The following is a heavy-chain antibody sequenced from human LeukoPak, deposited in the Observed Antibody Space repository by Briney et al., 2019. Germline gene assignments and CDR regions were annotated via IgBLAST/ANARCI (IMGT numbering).Heavy chain of an antibody. V-gene: IGHV4-59*08. Sequence: PSETLSLTCSVSGDSISGYYWIWIRQPPGKGLEWIGSIYSSGSTNYNPSLKSRVTISVDTSKNQFSLKLSSVTAADTAVYYCARRSSAVTFDYWGQGTLVTVSS. D-gene: IGHD4-17*01. CDR2: IYSSGST. J-gene: IGHJ4*02. CDR3: ARRSSAVTFDY. CDR1: GDSISGYY.